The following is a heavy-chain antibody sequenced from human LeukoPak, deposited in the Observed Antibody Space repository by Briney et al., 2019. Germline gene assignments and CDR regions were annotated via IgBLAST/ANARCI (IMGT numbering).Heavy chain of an antibody. D-gene: IGHD5-18*01. J-gene: IGHJ4*02. V-gene: IGHV3-48*01. CDR1: GFTFSSYS. Sequence: GGSLRLSCAASGFTFSSYSMNWVRQAPGKGLEWVSYISSSSSTIYYADSVKGRFTISRDNAKNSLYLQMNSLRAEDTAVYYCARDLHSYGYWGQGTLVTVSS. CDR2: ISSSSSTI. CDR3: ARDLHSYGY.